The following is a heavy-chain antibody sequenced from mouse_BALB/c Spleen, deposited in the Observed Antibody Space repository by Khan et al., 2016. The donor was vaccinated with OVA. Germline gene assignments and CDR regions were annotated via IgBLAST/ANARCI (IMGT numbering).Heavy chain of an antibody. D-gene: IGHD1-1*01. CDR1: GYSITSGYA. Sequence: EVQLQESGPGLVKPSQSLSLTCTVTGYSITSGYAWNWIRQFPGNKLEWMGYISYSGVTSYTPSLKSRISITRDTSKNQFFLQLNSVTTEDTATYYCARGNYYVDYFDYWGQGTTLTVSS. V-gene: IGHV3-2*02. J-gene: IGHJ2*01. CDR3: ARGNYYVDYFDY. CDR2: ISYSGVT.